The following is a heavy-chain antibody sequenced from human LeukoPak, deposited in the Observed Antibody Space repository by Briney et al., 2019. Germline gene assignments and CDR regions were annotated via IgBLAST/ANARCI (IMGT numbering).Heavy chain of an antibody. J-gene: IGHJ4*02. D-gene: IGHD4-23*01. V-gene: IGHV3-23*01. CDR3: ARDAPSYGGNSVFDY. CDR1: GFTFSSYA. Sequence: GGSLRLSCAASGFTFSSYAMRWVRQAPGEGLEWVSAISGSGGSTYYADSVKGRFTISRDNSKNTLYLQMNSLRAEDTAVYYCARDAPSYGGNSVFDYWGQGTLVTVSS. CDR2: ISGSGGST.